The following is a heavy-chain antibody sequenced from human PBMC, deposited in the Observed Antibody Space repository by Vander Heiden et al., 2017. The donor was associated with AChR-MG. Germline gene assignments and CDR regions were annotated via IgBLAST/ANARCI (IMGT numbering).Heavy chain of an antibody. CDR3: ARELTGSFYFDF. CDR2: INPSLDST. V-gene: IGHV1-46*03. J-gene: IGHJ4*02. CDR1: GFTFTNYH. Sequence: QVQLVQSGAEVKKPGASLKVSCKTSGFTFTNYHMHWVRQAPGQGLEWVGTINPSLDSTHYAQKFQGRVRMTRDTSTKTVYMDMTSLRPEDTAVYVCARELTGSFYFDFWGQGSLGTVSS. D-gene: IGHD1-26*01.